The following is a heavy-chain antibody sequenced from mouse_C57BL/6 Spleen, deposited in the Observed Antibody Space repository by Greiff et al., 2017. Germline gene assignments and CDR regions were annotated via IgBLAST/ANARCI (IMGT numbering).Heavy chain of an antibody. J-gene: IGHJ1*03. CDR2: ISYDGSN. Sequence: EVQLVESGPGLVKPSQSLSLTCSVTGYSITSGYYWNWIRQFPGNQLEWMGYISYDGSNNYNPSLTNRISITRDTSNNQFFLQLNSFTTEDTATYYCARDHYYGSRYFDVWGTGTTVTVSS. V-gene: IGHV3-6*01. CDR3: ARDHYYGSRYFDV. D-gene: IGHD1-1*01. CDR1: GYSITSGYY.